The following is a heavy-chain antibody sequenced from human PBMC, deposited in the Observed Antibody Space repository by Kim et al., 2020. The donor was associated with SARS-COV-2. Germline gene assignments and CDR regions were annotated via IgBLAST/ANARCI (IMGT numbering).Heavy chain of an antibody. J-gene: IGHJ3*02. CDR2: IFYSGTI. D-gene: IGHD5-18*01. CDR1: GGSSTSYY. Sequence: SETLSLTCTVSGGSSTSYYWSWIRQPPGKQLEWIGNIFYSGTINYNPSLESRVTISVDTSKNQVSLKVKSVSASDTAVYYCARDGGWIQLGAFDIWGQGTMVTVSS. CDR3: ARDGGWIQLGAFDI. V-gene: IGHV4-59*13.